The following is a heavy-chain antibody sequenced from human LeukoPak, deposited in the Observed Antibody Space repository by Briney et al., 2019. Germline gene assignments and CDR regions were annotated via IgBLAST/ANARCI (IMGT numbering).Heavy chain of an antibody. CDR3: ARGVFGATDRNYYYYYYYMDV. D-gene: IGHD3-16*01. CDR1: GFTFSSYW. V-gene: IGHV3-7*01. J-gene: IGHJ6*03. CDR2: IKQDGSEK. Sequence: PGGSLRLSCAASGFTFSSYWMSWVRQAPGKGLEWVANIKQDGSEKYYVDSVKGRFTISRDNAKNSLYLQMNSLRAEDTAVYYCARGVFGATDRNYYYYYYYMDVWGKGTTVTVSS.